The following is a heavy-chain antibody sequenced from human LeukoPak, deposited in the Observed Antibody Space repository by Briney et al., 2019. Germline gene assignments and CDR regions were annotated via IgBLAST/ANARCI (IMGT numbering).Heavy chain of an antibody. CDR3: ARDGRYSAGGWFDP. V-gene: IGHV4-4*07. CDR2: IYTSGST. J-gene: IGHJ5*02. CDR1: GXSISSYY. Sequence: PSETLSLTCTVSGXSISSYYGSWIRQPAGKGLEWIGRIYTSGSTNYNPSLKSRVTMSVDTSKNQFSLKLSSVTAADTAVYYCARDGRYSAGGWFDPWGQGTLVTVSS. D-gene: IGHD5-12*01.